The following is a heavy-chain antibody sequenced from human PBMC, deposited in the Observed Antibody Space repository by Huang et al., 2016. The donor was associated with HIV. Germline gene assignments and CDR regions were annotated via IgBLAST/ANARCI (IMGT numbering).Heavy chain of an antibody. J-gene: IGHJ6*03. V-gene: IGHV4-30-4*08. Sequence: QVQLQESGPGLVKPSQTLSLTCSVSGGSISRGGYYWNWIRQPPGKCLEGIGNIFDSGTTYYNPSLKRRASISADTSKNQFALKVKSVTAADTAVYYCARERRLDPDYYDSSAYSHRGRFYYFYMDVWGKGTTVTVSS. CDR2: IFDSGTT. CDR3: ARERRLDPDYYDSSAYSHRGRFYYFYMDV. D-gene: IGHD3-22*01. CDR1: GGSISRGGYY.